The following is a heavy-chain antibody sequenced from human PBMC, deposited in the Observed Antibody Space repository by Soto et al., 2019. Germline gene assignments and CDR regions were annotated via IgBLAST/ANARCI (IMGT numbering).Heavy chain of an antibody. CDR2: ISSSGSTI. CDR1: GFTFSDYY. V-gene: IGHV3-11*01. Sequence: PGGSLRLSCAASGFTFSDYYMSWIRQAPGKGLEWVSYISSSGSTIYYADSVKGRFTISRDNAKNSLYLQMNSLRAEDTAVYYCAGTGRITMIVVADDAFDIWGQGTMVPVS. CDR3: AGTGRITMIVVADDAFDI. D-gene: IGHD3-22*01. J-gene: IGHJ3*02.